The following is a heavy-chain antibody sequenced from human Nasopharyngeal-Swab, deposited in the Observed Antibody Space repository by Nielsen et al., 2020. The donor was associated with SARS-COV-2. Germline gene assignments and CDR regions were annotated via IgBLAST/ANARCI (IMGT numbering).Heavy chain of an antibody. CDR2: ISSSSSYI. D-gene: IGHD1-1*01. Sequence: GESLKISCAASGFTFSSYSMNWVRQAPGKGLEWVSSISSSSSYIYYADSVKGRCTISRDNAKNSLYLQMNSLRAEDTAVYYCARASRGTSTRTFDYWGQGTLVTVSS. V-gene: IGHV3-21*01. CDR1: GFTFSSYS. J-gene: IGHJ4*02. CDR3: ARASRGTSTRTFDY.